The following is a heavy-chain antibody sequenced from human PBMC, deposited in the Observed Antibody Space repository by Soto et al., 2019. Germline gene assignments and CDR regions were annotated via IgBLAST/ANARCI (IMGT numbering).Heavy chain of an antibody. CDR1: RGCSSSSNW. V-gene: IGHV4-4*02. Sequence: GSLSLTCAGPRGCSSSSNWWTCVRQPPGKGLEWIGEIYHSGSSSYSPSLTSRVTMSVDKSKNQFSLILSSVTAADTAVYYCVRAPTRPSSQKRITSGMDVWGQGTTVS. D-gene: IGHD2-2*01. CDR2: IYHSGSS. CDR3: VRAPTRPSSQKRITSGMDV. J-gene: IGHJ6*02.